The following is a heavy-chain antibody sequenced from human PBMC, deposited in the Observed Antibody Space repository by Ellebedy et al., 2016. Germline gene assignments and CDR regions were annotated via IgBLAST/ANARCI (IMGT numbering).Heavy chain of an antibody. CDR2: ISSNGGST. J-gene: IGHJ6*02. V-gene: IGHV3-64*01. Sequence: GESLKISCAASGFTFSSYAMHWVRQAPGKGLEYVSAISSNGGSTYYANSVKGRFTISRDNSKNTLYLQMGSLRAEDMAVYYCASTNGGYGMDVWGQGTTVTVSS. D-gene: IGHD1-1*01. CDR1: GFTFSSYA. CDR3: ASTNGGYGMDV.